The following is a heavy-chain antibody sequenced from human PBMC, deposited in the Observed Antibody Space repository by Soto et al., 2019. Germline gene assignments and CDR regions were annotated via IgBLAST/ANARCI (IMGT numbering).Heavy chain of an antibody. J-gene: IGHJ6*02. CDR2: IYHSGST. Sequence: EPLSLTCAVSGYSISSGYYWGWIRQPPGKGLEWIGSIYHSGSTYYNPSLKSRVTISVDTSKNQFSLKLSSVTAADTAVYYCARVRGVSSFTNYYGMDVWGQGTTVTVSS. CDR1: GYSISSGYY. D-gene: IGHD3-10*01. CDR3: ARVRGVSSFTNYYGMDV. V-gene: IGHV4-38-2*01.